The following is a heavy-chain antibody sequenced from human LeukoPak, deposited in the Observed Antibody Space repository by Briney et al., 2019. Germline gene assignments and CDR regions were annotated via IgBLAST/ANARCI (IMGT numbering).Heavy chain of an antibody. J-gene: IGHJ5*02. Sequence: ASVKVSCKASGYTFTSYGISWARQAPGQGLEWMGWISAYNGNTNYAQKLQGRVTMTTDTSTSTAYMELRSLRSDDTAVYYCARDNDFWSGYYRFDPWGQGTLVTVSS. CDR2: ISAYNGNT. V-gene: IGHV1-18*01. CDR3: ARDNDFWSGYYRFDP. D-gene: IGHD3-3*01. CDR1: GYTFTSYG.